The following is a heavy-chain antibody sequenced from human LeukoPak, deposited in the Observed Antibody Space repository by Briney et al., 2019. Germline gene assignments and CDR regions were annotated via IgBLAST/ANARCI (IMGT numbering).Heavy chain of an antibody. J-gene: IGHJ4*02. D-gene: IGHD5-18*01. V-gene: IGHV4-34*01. CDR1: GGSFSGYY. CDR3: ARAGGDTAELDY. Sequence: SETLSLTCAVYGGSFSGYYWSWIRQPPGKGLEWIGEINHSGSTNYNPSLKSRVTISVDTSKNQFSLKLSSVTAADTAVYYCARAGGDTAELDYWGQGTLVTVSS. CDR2: INHSGST.